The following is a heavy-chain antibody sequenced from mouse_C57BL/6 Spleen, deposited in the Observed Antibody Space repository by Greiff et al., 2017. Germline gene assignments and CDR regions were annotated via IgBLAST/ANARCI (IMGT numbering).Heavy chain of an antibody. V-gene: IGHV5-4*03. Sequence: KLVESGGGLVKPGGSLKLSCAASGFTFRRYAMSWVRQTPEKGLEWFATISVGGSYTYYPDHVKGRFTISRDNAKNNLYLQMSHLKSEDTAMYYCARAYDGYLFDYWGQGTTLTVSS. CDR3: ARAYDGYLFDY. J-gene: IGHJ2*01. D-gene: IGHD2-3*01. CDR2: ISVGGSYT. CDR1: GFTFRRYA.